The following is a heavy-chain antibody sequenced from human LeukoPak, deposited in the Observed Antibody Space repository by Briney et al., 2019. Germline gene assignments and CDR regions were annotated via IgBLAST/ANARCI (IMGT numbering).Heavy chain of an antibody. D-gene: IGHD3-10*01. CDR3: AKLAWFGELFAGNYFDY. J-gene: IGHJ4*02. CDR2: ISGSGGST. V-gene: IGHV3-23*01. CDR1: GFTFSSYA. Sequence: PGGSLRLSCAASGFTFSSYAMSWVRQAPGKGLEWVSAISGSGGSTYYADSVKGRFTISRDNSKNTLYLQMNSLRAEDTAVHYCAKLAWFGELFAGNYFDYWGQGTLVTVSS.